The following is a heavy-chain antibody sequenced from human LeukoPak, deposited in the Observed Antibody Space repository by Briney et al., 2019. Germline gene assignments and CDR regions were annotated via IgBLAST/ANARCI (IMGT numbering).Heavy chain of an antibody. CDR2: ISGSGGST. V-gene: IGHV3-23*01. J-gene: IGHJ4*02. D-gene: IGHD3-10*01. CDR3: AKKADDYYGSGTPGIVDY. CDR1: GFTFSSYA. Sequence: GGSLRLSCAASGFTFSSYAMSWVRQAPGKGLEWVSAISGSGGSTYYADSVKGRFTISRDNSKNTLYLQMNSLRAEDTAVYYCAKKADDYYGSGTPGIVDYWGQGTLVTVSS.